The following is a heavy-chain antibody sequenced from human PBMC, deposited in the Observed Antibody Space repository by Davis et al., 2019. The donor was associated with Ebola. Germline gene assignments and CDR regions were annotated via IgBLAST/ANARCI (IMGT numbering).Heavy chain of an antibody. CDR3: AILSGRYSYGSFDY. Sequence: GESLKISCAASGFTFSSYAMSWVRQAPGKGLEWVSAISGSGGSTYYADSVKGRFTISRDNSKNTLYLQMNSLRAEDTAVYYCAILSGRYSYGSFDYWGQGTLVTVSS. J-gene: IGHJ4*02. V-gene: IGHV3-23*01. CDR2: ISGSGGST. D-gene: IGHD5-18*01. CDR1: GFTFSSYA.